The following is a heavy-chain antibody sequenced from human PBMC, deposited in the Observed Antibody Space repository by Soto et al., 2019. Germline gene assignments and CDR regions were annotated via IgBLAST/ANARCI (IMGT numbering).Heavy chain of an antibody. D-gene: IGHD2-15*01. J-gene: IGHJ3*01. CDR3: APQQYTVVTAFDV. CDR2: VSYNGNT. CDR1: GGSITPYY. V-gene: IGHV4-59*07. Sequence: QVQLKESGPGLVKPADTLSLKCTVSGGSITPYYWSWIRQTPGGGLEWIGYVSYNGNTNYNPSLKSRVSISADTSKNEFSLKLTSLTAADAAIYFCAPQQYTVVTAFDVWGQGTMVAVSS.